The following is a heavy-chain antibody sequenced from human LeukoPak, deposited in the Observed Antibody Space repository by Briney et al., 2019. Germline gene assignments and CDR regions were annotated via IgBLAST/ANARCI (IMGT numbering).Heavy chain of an antibody. V-gene: IGHV4-34*01. Sequence: SETLSRTCAVYGGSFSGYYWSWIRQPPGKGLESIGDINHSGSTNYNASLKSRVTISVDTSKNQFSLKLSSVTAADTAVYYCARGGRITIFGVVIAVGGFDYWGQGTLVTVSS. CDR1: GGSFSGYY. J-gene: IGHJ4*02. CDR3: ARGGRITIFGVVIAVGGFDY. D-gene: IGHD3-3*01. CDR2: INHSGST.